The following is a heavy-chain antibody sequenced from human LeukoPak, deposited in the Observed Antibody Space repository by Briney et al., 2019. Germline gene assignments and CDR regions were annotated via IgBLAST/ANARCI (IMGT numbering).Heavy chain of an antibody. D-gene: IGHD6-13*01. Sequence: SETLSLTCTVSGGSISSYYWSWIRQPAGKGLEWIWRIYTSGSTNYNPSLKSRVTMSVDTSKNQFSLKLSSVTAADTAVYYCARDIPYYGSSWKNWFDPWGQGTLVTVSS. J-gene: IGHJ5*02. CDR3: ARDIPYYGSSWKNWFDP. CDR2: IYTSGST. CDR1: GGSISSYY. V-gene: IGHV4-4*07.